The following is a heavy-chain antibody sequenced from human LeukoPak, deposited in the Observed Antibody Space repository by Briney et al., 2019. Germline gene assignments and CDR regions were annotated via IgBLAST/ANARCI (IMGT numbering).Heavy chain of an antibody. Sequence: SETLSLTCTVSGGSISSYYWSWIRQPAGKGLEWIGRIYTSGSTNYNPSLKSRVTMSVDTSKNQFSLKLSSVTAADTAVYYCASSPLPGKSIAARRHYYYYMDAWGKGTTVTVSS. CDR3: ASSPLPGKSIAARRHYYYYMDA. D-gene: IGHD6-6*01. CDR1: GGSISSYY. J-gene: IGHJ6*03. V-gene: IGHV4-4*07. CDR2: IYTSGST.